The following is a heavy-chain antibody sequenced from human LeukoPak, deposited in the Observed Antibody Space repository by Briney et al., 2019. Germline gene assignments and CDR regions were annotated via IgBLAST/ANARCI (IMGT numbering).Heavy chain of an antibody. Sequence: GGSLRLSCAASGFTFSSYSMNWVRQAPGKGLEWVSSISSSSSYIYYADSVKGRFTISRDNAKNSLYLQMNSLRAEDTAVYYCARDFLLEREHDFDYWGQGTLVTVSS. V-gene: IGHV3-21*01. J-gene: IGHJ4*02. D-gene: IGHD1-1*01. CDR3: ARDFLLEREHDFDY. CDR1: GFTFSSYS. CDR2: ISSSSSYI.